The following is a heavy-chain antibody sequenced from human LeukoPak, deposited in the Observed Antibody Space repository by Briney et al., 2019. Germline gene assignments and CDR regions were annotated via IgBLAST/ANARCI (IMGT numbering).Heavy chain of an antibody. CDR1: GFTFSSYS. V-gene: IGHV3-21*01. Sequence: GGSLRLSCAASGFTFSSYSMSWVRQAPGKGLEWVSCISSSSSYIYHADLVRGRFTISRDNAKNSLYLQMNSLRAEDTAVYYCARVAVSGPTGWFDSWGQGTLVIVSS. CDR2: ISSSSSYI. CDR3: ARVAVSGPTGWFDS. J-gene: IGHJ5*01. D-gene: IGHD2-8*02.